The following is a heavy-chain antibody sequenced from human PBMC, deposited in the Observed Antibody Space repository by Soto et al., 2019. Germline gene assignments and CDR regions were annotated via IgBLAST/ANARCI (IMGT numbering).Heavy chain of an antibody. V-gene: IGHV1-3*01. D-gene: IGHD3-16*02. CDR3: ARSAVSPFGGLIGPFDY. Sequence: SVKVSCKASGYTFTGYAMHWVRQAPGQRLEWMGWINAGNGNTKYSQKFQGRVTITRDTSASTAYMELSSLRSEDTAVYYCARSAVSPFGGLIGPFDYWGQGNLVTVSS. J-gene: IGHJ4*02. CDR1: GYTFTGYA. CDR2: INAGNGNT.